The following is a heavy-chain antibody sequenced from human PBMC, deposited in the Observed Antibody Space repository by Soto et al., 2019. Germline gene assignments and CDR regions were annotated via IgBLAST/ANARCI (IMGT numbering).Heavy chain of an antibody. D-gene: IGHD3-3*01. J-gene: IGHJ5*02. CDR1: GFTFSSYA. V-gene: IGHV3-23*01. CDR2: ISGSGGST. CDR3: ASQHVYDFWSGPLTFDP. Sequence: GGSLRLSCAASGFTFSSYAMSWVRQAPGKGLEWVSAISGSGGSTYYADSVKGRLTISRDNSKNTLYLQMNSLRAEDTAVYYCASQHVYDFWSGPLTFDPWGQGTLVTVSS.